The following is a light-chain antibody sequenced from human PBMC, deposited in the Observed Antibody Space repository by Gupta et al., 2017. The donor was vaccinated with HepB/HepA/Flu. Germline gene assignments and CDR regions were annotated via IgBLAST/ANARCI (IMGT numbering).Light chain of an antibody. J-gene: IGLJ2*01. CDR1: SSDVGGYNY. CDR3: NSYTISSTVI. CDR2: DVS. Sequence: SALTQTASVAGSPGQSITISCTGTSSDVGGYNYVSWYQQHPDKAPKVIIFDVSNRPPGVSHRFSASKSGNTASLTISGLQAEDEADYYCNSYTISSTVIFGGGTKLTVL. V-gene: IGLV2-14*03.